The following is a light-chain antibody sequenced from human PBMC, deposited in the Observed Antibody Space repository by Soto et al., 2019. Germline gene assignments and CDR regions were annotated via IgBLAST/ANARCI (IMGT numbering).Light chain of an antibody. CDR1: QSVSSN. CDR3: QQYNNWPREYT. Sequence: EIVMTQYPATLSVSPGERATLSCRASQSVSSNLAWYQQKPGQAPRLLIYGASTRATGIPARFSGSGSGTEFSLTISSLRSEDFAVYYCQQYNNWPREYTFGQGTKLEIK. V-gene: IGKV3-15*01. CDR2: GAS. J-gene: IGKJ2*01.